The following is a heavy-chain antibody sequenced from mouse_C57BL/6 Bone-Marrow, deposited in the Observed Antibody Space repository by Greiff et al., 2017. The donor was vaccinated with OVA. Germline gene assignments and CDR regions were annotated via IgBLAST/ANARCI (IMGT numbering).Heavy chain of an antibody. V-gene: IGHV5-12*01. CDR2: ISNGGGST. CDR3: ARHYPVYYGSSYDAMDY. J-gene: IGHJ4*01. CDR1: GFTFSDYY. Sequence: EVQGVESGGGLVQPGGSLKLSCAASGFTFSDYYMYWVRQTPEKRLEWVAYISNGGGSTYYPDTVKGRFTISRDNAKNTLYLQMSRLKSEDTAMYYCARHYPVYYGSSYDAMDYWGQGTSVTVSS. D-gene: IGHD1-1*01.